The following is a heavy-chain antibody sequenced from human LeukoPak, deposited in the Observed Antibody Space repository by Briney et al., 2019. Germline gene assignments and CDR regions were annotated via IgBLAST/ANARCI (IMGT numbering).Heavy chain of an antibody. D-gene: IGHD4-17*01. CDR3: AKGTVTTLAY. Sequence: GGSLRLSCAASGLTLSSYAMSWVRQAPGKGLEWVSGISGSGGSTYFADSVKGRFTISRDNSKNTLYLQMNSLRAEDTAVYYCAKGTVTTLAYWGQGTLVTVSS. J-gene: IGHJ4*02. CDR1: GLTLSSYA. CDR2: ISGSGGST. V-gene: IGHV3-23*01.